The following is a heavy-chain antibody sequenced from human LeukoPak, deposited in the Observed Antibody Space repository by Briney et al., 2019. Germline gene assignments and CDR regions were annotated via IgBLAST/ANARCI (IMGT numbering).Heavy chain of an antibody. Sequence: LAGGSLRLSCAASGFTFSSYGMHWVRQAPGKGLEWVAVTSYDGSNKYYADSVKGRFTISRDNSKNTLYLQMNSLRAEDTAVYYCAKDPRDGRDYWGQGTLVTVSS. CDR1: GFTFSSYG. J-gene: IGHJ4*02. V-gene: IGHV3-30*18. CDR3: AKDPRDGRDY. D-gene: IGHD5-24*01. CDR2: TSYDGSNK.